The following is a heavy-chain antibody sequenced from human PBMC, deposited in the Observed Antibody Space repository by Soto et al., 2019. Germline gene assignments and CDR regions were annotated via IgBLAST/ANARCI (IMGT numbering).Heavy chain of an antibody. CDR2: IWYDVSNK. CDR1: GFPLSSYG. V-gene: IGHV3-33*01. CDR3: ARAPWYCSGGSCYFDY. J-gene: IGHJ4*02. D-gene: IGHD2-15*01. Sequence: GGSLRLSCAASGFPLSSYGMHWVRQAPGKGLEWVAVIWYDVSNKYHADSVKGRFTISRDNSKNTLYLQMNSLRAEDTAVYYCARAPWYCSGGSCYFDYWGRGTLVTVSS.